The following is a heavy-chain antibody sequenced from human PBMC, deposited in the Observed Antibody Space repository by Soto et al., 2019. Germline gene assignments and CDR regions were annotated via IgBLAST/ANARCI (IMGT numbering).Heavy chain of an antibody. J-gene: IGHJ3*02. CDR2: IIPMLGIR. D-gene: IGHD2-2*01. Sequence: QVQLVQSGAEVKKPGSSVKVSCKDSGGTFSTYSMFWVRQAPGQGLEWMGRIIPMLGIRNFAQKFQDRATSTADKSTATAHMELSSLRSADTALYYCPIGSWSAAGLAIWGQGTRVHVSS. CDR1: GGTFSTYS. CDR3: PIGSWSAAGLAI. V-gene: IGHV1-69*02.